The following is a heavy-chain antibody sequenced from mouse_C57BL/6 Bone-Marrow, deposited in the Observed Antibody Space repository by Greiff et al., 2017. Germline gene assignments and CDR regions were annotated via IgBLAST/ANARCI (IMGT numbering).Heavy chain of an antibody. CDR1: GYTFTSYW. CDR2: IYPGSGST. Sequence: VQLQQPGAELVKPGASVKMSCKASGYTFTSYWITWVKQRPGQGLEWIGDIYPGSGSTNYNERFKSKATMTVDTSSSTAYMQLSSLTSEDSAVYYCASYSVNAMDYWGQGTSVTVSS. CDR3: ASYSVNAMDY. V-gene: IGHV1-55*01. J-gene: IGHJ4*01. D-gene: IGHD2-12*01.